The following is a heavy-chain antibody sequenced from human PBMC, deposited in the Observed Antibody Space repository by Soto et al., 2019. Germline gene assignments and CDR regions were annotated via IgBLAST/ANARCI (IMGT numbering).Heavy chain of an antibody. CDR1: GFTFSSYA. V-gene: IGHV3-30-3*01. CDR3: ARVAYYYDSSGHMHY. Sequence: QVQLVESGGGVVQPGRSLRLSCAASGFTFSSYAMHWVRQAPGKGLEWVAVISYDGSNKYYADSVKGRFTISRDNSKNRLYLQMNRLRAEDTAVYYCARVAYYYDSSGHMHYWGQGTLVTVSS. J-gene: IGHJ4*02. CDR2: ISYDGSNK. D-gene: IGHD3-22*01.